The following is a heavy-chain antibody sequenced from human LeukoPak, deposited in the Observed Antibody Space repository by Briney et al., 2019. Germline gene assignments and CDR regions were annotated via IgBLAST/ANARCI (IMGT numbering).Heavy chain of an antibody. CDR3: ARAGDYYDSSANYMDV. CDR2: IIPIFGTA. D-gene: IGHD3-22*01. V-gene: IGHV1-69*05. CDR1: GGTFSSYA. Sequence: SVEVSCKASGGTFSSYAISWVRQAPGQGLEWMGRIIPIFGTANYAQKFQGRVTITTDESTSTAYMELSSLRSEDTAVYYCARAGDYYDSSANYMDVWGKGTTVTVSS. J-gene: IGHJ6*03.